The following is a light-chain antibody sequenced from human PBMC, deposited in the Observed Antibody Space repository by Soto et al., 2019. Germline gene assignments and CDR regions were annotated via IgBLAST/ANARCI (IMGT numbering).Light chain of an antibody. CDR3: QNFRSSAIS. CDR1: QSISSW. CDR2: KAS. Sequence: DIQMTQSPSTLSASVGDRVTITCRASQSISSWLAWYQQKPGKAPKLLIYKASSLESGVPSRFSGSGSGTEFTLTISSLQPEDFATYYCQNFRSSAISFGGGTKVEIK. V-gene: IGKV1-5*03. J-gene: IGKJ4*01.